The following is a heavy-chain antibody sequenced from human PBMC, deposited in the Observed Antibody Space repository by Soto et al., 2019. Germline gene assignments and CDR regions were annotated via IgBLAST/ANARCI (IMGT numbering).Heavy chain of an antibody. Sequence: ASVKVSCKASGYTFTGYYMHWVRQAPGQGLEWMGWINPNSGGTNYAQKFQGWVTMTRDTSISTAYMELSRLRSDDTAVYYCAMTDPQNCGGDCSAYYGMDVWGQGTTVTVSS. CDR3: AMTDPQNCGGDCSAYYGMDV. D-gene: IGHD2-21*02. V-gene: IGHV1-2*04. J-gene: IGHJ6*02. CDR2: INPNSGGT. CDR1: GYTFTGYY.